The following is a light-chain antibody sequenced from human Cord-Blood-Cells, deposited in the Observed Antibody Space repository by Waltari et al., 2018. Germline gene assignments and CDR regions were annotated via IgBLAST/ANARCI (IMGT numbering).Light chain of an antibody. CDR3: QQRSNWPLT. J-gene: IGKJ3*01. Sequence: EIVLTQSPATLSLSPWERATLACRASQSVSNYLAWYQQKPGQAPRLLIYDASNRATGIPARFSGSGSGTDFTLTISSLEPEDFAVYYCQQRSNWPLTFGPGTKVDIK. V-gene: IGKV3-11*01. CDR2: DAS. CDR1: QSVSNY.